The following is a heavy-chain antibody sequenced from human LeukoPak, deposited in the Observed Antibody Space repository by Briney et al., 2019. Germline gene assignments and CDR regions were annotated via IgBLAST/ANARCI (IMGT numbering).Heavy chain of an antibody. CDR1: GYTFTSYG. J-gene: IGHJ3*02. CDR2: ISAYNGNT. D-gene: IGHD6-13*01. CDR3: ARDDAIAAAASDAFDI. Sequence: ASVKVSRTASGYTFTSYGISWVRQAPGQGLEWMGWISAYNGNTNYAQKLQGRVTMTTDTSTSTAYMELRSLRSDDTAVYYCARDDAIAAAASDAFDIWGQGTMVTVSS. V-gene: IGHV1-18*01.